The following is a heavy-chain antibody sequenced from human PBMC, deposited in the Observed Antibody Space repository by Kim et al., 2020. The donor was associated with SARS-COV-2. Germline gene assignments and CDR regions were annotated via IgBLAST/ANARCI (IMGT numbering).Heavy chain of an antibody. CDR1: GFTFSSYG. J-gene: IGHJ4*02. V-gene: IGHV3-30*18. CDR3: AKEVSGELLYDTHYFDY. Sequence: GGSLRLSCAASGFTFSSYGMHWVRQAPGKGLEWVAVISYDGSNKYYADSVKGRFTISRDNSKNTLYLQMNSLRAEDTAVYYCAKEVSGELLYDTHYFDYWGQGTLVTVSS. D-gene: IGHD3-10*01. CDR2: ISYDGSNK.